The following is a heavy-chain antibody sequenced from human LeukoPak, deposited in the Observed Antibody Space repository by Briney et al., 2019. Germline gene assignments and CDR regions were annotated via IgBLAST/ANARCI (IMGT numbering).Heavy chain of an antibody. J-gene: IGHJ4*02. CDR1: GFTFSSYS. CDR3: ARGPDYYDSSGLEDY. V-gene: IGHV3-21*01. CDR2: ISSSSYI. D-gene: IGHD3-22*01. Sequence: GGSLRLSCAASGFTFSSYSMNWVRQAPGKGLEWVSSISSSSYIYYADSVKGRFTISRDNAKNSLYLQMNSLRAEDTAVYYCARGPDYYDSSGLEDYWGQGTLVTVSS.